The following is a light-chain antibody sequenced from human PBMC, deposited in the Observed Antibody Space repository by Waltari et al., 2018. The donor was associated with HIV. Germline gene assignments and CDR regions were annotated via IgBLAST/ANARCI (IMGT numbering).Light chain of an antibody. CDR3: MQGLQIPRT. J-gene: IGKJ1*01. Sequence: EIVLTQSPLSLPVTPGEPASISCMSNQSLLHSDGYNYLDWYLQKPGQVPQLLIYLRANRASGVPDRFSGSGSGTHFTLKISRVEPEDVGVYYCMQGLQIPRTFGQGTKVEIK. CDR2: LRA. CDR1: QSLLHSDGYNY. V-gene: IGKV2-28*01.